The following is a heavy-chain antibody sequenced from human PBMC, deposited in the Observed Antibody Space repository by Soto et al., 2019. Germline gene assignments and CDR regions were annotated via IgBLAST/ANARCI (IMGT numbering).Heavy chain of an antibody. J-gene: IGHJ5*02. D-gene: IGHD3-10*01. V-gene: IGHV4-59*01. CDR3: ARDRGAGSGSYYNGWFDP. CDR1: GGSISSYY. Sequence: TVSGGSISSYYWSWIRQPPGKGLEWIGYIYYSGSTNYNPSLKSRVTISVDTSKNQFSLKLSSVTAADTAVYYCARDRGAGSGSYYNGWFDPWGQGTLVTVSS. CDR2: IYYSGST.